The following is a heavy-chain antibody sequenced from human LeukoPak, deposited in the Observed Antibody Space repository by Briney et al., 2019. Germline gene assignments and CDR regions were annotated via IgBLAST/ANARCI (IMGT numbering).Heavy chain of an antibody. D-gene: IGHD2-2*01. J-gene: IGHJ6*03. V-gene: IGHV1-8*03. Sequence: ASVKVSCKASGYTFTSYDINWVRQATGQGLEWMGWMNPNSGNTGYAQKFQGRVTITRNTSISTAYMELSSLRSEDTAVYYCARGLKFRPGTLGYCSSTSCYPYYYYYMDVWGKGTTVTVSS. CDR1: GYTFTSYD. CDR3: ARGLKFRPGTLGYCSSTSCYPYYYYYMDV. CDR2: MNPNSGNT.